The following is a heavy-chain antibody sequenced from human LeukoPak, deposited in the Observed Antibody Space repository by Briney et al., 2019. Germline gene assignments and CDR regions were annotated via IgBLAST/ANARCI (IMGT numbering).Heavy chain of an antibody. CDR2: ISYDGSNK. J-gene: IGHJ4*02. Sequence: PGGSLRLSCAASGFTFSTYGMHWVRQAPGKGLEWVAVISYDGSNKYYADSVKGRFTISRENSKNTLHLQMNSLRAEDTAVYYCAKDHYYYGSGIYFMHYFDYWGQGTLVTASS. CDR1: GFTFSTYG. CDR3: AKDHYYYGSGIYFMHYFDY. V-gene: IGHV3-30*18. D-gene: IGHD3-10*01.